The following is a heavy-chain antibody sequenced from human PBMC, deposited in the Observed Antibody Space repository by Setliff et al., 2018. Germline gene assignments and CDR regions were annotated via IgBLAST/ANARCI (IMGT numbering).Heavy chain of an antibody. CDR2: IQGTGNT. Sequence: SETLSLTCTVSGGSFDSGTHYWSWIRQPAGKVPEWIGLIQGTGNTNYNPSLQSRATISIDTSKNQISLKITSVTAADTALYSCAGTPARGTTWLSPFDYWGQGSQVTVSS. J-gene: IGHJ4*02. V-gene: IGHV4-61*02. CDR1: GGSFDSGTHY. CDR3: AGTPARGTTWLSPFDY. D-gene: IGHD3-9*01.